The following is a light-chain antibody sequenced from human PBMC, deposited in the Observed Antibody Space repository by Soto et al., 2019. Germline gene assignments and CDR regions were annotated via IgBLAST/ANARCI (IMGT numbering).Light chain of an antibody. V-gene: IGKV3-15*01. Sequence: IVMTQSPATLSVSPGARATLSCRASQSVSANLAWYQQKPGQAPRLLIYGASTRATGIPARFSGSGSGTGFTLTISSLQSEDFAVYYCQQYNNWPRTFGQGTKV. CDR2: GAS. CDR1: QSVSAN. CDR3: QQYNNWPRT. J-gene: IGKJ1*01.